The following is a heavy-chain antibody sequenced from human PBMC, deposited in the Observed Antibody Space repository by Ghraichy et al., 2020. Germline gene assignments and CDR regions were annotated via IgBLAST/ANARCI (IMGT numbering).Heavy chain of an antibody. Sequence: GGSLRLSCAASGFTFNSYWMSWVRQAPGKGLEWVANIKQDGSEKYYVDSVKGRFSISRDNAKNSLYLQMNSLRAEDTAVYYCANLISPSNYYYGMDVWGQGTTVTVSS. CDR2: IKQDGSEK. J-gene: IGHJ6*02. V-gene: IGHV3-7*01. CDR3: ANLISPSNYYYGMDV. D-gene: IGHD3-3*02. CDR1: GFTFNSYW.